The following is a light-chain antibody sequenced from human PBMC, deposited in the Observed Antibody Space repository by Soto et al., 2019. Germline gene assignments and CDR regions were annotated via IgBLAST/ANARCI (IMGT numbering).Light chain of an antibody. CDR3: QQYNTFST. Sequence: DIQMTQSPSTISASVGDRVTITCRASQSIAIWLAWYQQKPGKATNLLIYKASTLETVVPSRFTGSGSGTEFTLTIDSLQPDDFATYYCQQYNTFSTFGQGTKVEMK. CDR1: QSIAIW. J-gene: IGKJ1*01. CDR2: KAS. V-gene: IGKV1-5*03.